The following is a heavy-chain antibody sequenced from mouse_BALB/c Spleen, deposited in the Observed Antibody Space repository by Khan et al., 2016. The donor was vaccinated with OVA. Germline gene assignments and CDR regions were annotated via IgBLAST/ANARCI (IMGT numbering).Heavy chain of an antibody. D-gene: IGHD2-4*01. CDR3: ARKDYYDDDPVPY. Sequence: QLEESGPGLVKPSQSLSLTCTVTGYSITSEYAWNWIRQFPGNKLEWMGYINYSGNTRFNPSLKSRTSITRDTSKNQFFLQLNSVTTEDTATYYCARKDYYDDDPVPYWGQGTLVTVSA. J-gene: IGHJ3*01. V-gene: IGHV3-2*02. CDR2: INYSGNT. CDR1: GYSITSEYA.